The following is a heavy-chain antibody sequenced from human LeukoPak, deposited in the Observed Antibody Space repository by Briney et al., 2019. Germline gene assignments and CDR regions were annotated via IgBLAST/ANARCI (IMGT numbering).Heavy chain of an antibody. CDR3: ATLPRITIFPPDY. J-gene: IGHJ4*02. V-gene: IGHV1-24*01. CDR2: FDPEDGET. D-gene: IGHD3-3*01. Sequence: ASVKVSCKVSGYTLTELSMHWVRQAPGKGLEWMGGFDPEDGETIYAQKFQGRVTMTEDTSTDTAYMELSSLRSEDTAVCYCATLPRITIFPPDYWGQGTLVTVSS. CDR1: GYTLTELS.